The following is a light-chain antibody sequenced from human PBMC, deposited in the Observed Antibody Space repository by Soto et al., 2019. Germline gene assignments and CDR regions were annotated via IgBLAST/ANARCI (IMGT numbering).Light chain of an antibody. V-gene: IGKV1-5*03. CDR2: KSS. J-gene: IGKJ1*01. CDR3: PQFNTSPWT. Sequence: DIQMTQSPSTLCASEGDRVTTSCRASQSVSIWLAWYQQKPGRAPKLLIYKSSILESGVPSRFSGSGSGTEFPLPISSLQHDDFDTYYCPQFNTSPWTLGQGTKVDIK. CDR1: QSVSIW.